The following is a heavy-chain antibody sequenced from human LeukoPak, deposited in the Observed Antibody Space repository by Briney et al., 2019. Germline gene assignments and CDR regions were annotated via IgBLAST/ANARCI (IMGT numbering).Heavy chain of an antibody. J-gene: IGHJ5*02. D-gene: IGHD4-11*01. CDR3: AKVPTT. V-gene: IGHV3-23*01. CDR2: ISGSGYGT. CDR1: GFTFSNYA. Sequence: PGGSLRLSCADSGFTFSNYAISWVRQAPGKGLEWVSTISGSGYGTYYADSVEGRFTISRDNSKNTLYLQMNSLRDDDTAVYYCAKVPTTWGQGTLVTVSS.